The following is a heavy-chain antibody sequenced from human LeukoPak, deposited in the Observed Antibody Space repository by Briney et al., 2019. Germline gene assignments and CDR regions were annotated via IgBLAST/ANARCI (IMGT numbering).Heavy chain of an antibody. J-gene: IGHJ4*02. D-gene: IGHD3-22*01. Sequence: ASVKVSCKASGYTFTSNDINWVRQAAGQGLEWMGWMNPNSGNTGYAQKFQDRVTMTRNTSINTAYMELSSLRSEDTAVYYCARVYSRRSSGYYYADYWGQGTLVTVSS. CDR1: GYTFTSND. CDR3: ARVYSRRSSGYYYADY. V-gene: IGHV1-8*01. CDR2: MNPNSGNT.